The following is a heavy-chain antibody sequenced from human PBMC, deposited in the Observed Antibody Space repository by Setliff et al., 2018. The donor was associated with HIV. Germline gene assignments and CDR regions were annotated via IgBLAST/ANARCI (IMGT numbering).Heavy chain of an antibody. CDR2: MNPNSGNT. J-gene: IGHJ4*02. D-gene: IGHD6-13*01. Sequence: ASVKVSCKASGYTFTSYDINWVRQATGQGLEWMGWMNPNSGNTGYAQKFQGRVTMTRNTSISTAYMELSSLRSEDTAVYYCARVARGGHSSRWYYFDYWGQGTLVTVSS. V-gene: IGHV1-8*02. CDR3: ARVARGGHSSRWYYFDY. CDR1: GYTFTSYD.